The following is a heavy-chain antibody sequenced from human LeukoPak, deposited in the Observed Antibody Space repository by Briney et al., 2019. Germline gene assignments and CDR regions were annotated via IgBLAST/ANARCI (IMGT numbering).Heavy chain of an antibody. J-gene: IGHJ4*02. Sequence: SETLSLTCTVSGGSISSSSYYWGWIRQPPGKGLEWIGSIYYSGSTYYNPSLKSRVTISVDTSKNQFSLKLSSVTAADTAVYYCARHFRQRDGSGSYYDYWGQGTLVTVSS. D-gene: IGHD3-10*01. V-gene: IGHV4-39*01. CDR3: ARHFRQRDGSGSYYDY. CDR2: IYYSGST. CDR1: GGSISSSSYY.